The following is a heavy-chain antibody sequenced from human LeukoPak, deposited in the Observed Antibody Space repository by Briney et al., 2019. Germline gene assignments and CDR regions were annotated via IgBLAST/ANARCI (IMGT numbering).Heavy chain of an antibody. V-gene: IGHV1-8*01. Sequence: ASVKVSCKASGCTFTSYDINWVRQATGQGLEWMGWMNPNSGNTGYAQKFQGRVTMTRNTSISTAYMELSSLRSEDTAVYYCARGSPLYYDFWSGYYDDYWGQGTLVTVSS. D-gene: IGHD3-3*01. J-gene: IGHJ4*02. CDR2: MNPNSGNT. CDR3: ARGSPLYYDFWSGYYDDY. CDR1: GCTFTSYD.